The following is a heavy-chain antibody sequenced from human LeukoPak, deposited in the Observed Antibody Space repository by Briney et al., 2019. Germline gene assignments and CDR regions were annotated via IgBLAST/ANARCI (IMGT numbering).Heavy chain of an antibody. CDR1: GYTFTGYY. J-gene: IGHJ4*02. V-gene: IGHV1-2*02. D-gene: IGHD7-27*01. CDR2: INPDSGGT. CDR3: ARGALGTQGRYYFDY. Sequence: ASVKVSCKASGYTFTGYYMHWVRQAPGQGLECMGWINPDSGGTNYAQKFQGRVTMTRDTSISTAYMELSRLRSDDTAVYYCARGALGTQGRYYFDYWAREPWSPSPQ.